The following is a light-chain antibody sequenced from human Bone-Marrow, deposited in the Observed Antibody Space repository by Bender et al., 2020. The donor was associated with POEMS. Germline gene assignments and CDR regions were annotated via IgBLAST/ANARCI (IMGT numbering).Light chain of an antibody. V-gene: IGLV1-44*01. J-gene: IGLJ3*02. CDR3: AAWDDSLDGVV. CDR1: SSNIGSNT. CDR2: SNN. Sequence: QSVLTQPPSASGTPGQTVTISCSGGSSNIGSNTVHWYQQLPGTAPKLLIYSNNQRPSGVPDRFSGSKSGTSASLTISGLQSEDEADYYCAAWDDSLDGVVFGGGTKLTVL.